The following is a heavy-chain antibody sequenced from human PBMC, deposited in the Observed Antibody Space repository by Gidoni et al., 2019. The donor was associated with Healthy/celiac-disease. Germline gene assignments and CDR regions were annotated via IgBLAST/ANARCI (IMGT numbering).Heavy chain of an antibody. CDR1: GFTFSDYY. D-gene: IGHD4-17*01. CDR2: ISSSSSYT. V-gene: IGHV3-11*05. CDR3: ARDPSGDYGSP. Sequence: QVQLVASGVGLVKPGGSLRLSCAASGFTFSDYYMSWIRQAPGKGLEWVSYISSSSSYTNYADSVKGRFTISRDNAKNSLYLQMNSLRAEDTAVYYCARDPSGDYGSPWGQGTLVTVSS. J-gene: IGHJ5*02.